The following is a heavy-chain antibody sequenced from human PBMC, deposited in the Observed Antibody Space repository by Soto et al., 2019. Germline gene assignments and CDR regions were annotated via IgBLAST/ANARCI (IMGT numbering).Heavy chain of an antibody. CDR2: IKQDGSEK. D-gene: IGHD5-18*01. CDR1: GFTFSSYW. V-gene: IGHV3-7*01. J-gene: IGHJ6*02. CDR3: AREGYRKYSYYGMDV. Sequence: EVQLVESGGGLVQPGGSLRLSCAASGFTFSSYWMSWVRQAPGKGLEWVANIKQDGSEKYYVDSVKGRFTISRDNAKNLLYLQMNSLRAEDTAVYYCAREGYRKYSYYGMDVWGQGTTVTVSS.